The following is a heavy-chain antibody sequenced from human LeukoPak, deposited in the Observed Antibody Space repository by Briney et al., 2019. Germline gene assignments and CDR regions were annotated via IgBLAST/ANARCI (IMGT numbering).Heavy chain of an antibody. CDR2: IYYSGST. CDR1: GGSISSSSYY. D-gene: IGHD6-13*01. Sequence: SETLSLTCTVSGGSISSSSYYWGWIRQPPGKGLEWIGSIYYSGSTYYNPSLKSRVTISVDTSKNQFSLKLSSVTAADTAVYYCAREEEGYSSSWYDPLARDDYWGQGTLVTVSS. CDR3: AREEEGYSSSWYDPLARDDY. V-gene: IGHV4-39*07. J-gene: IGHJ4*02.